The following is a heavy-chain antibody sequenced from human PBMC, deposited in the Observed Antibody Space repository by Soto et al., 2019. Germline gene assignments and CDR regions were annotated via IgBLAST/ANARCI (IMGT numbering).Heavy chain of an antibody. V-gene: IGHV4-30-4*01. Sequence: QVQLQESGPGLVKPSQTLSLTCTVSGDSIRTGDYYWNWIRQSPGKGLEWIGCVYASGSTYYNLSIRGRVTMSIDTSKNQFSLELNSVTAADTAVFYCARGGERNSGFFDYWGRGTLVTVSS. CDR2: VYASGST. CDR3: ARGGERNSGFFDY. J-gene: IGHJ4*02. D-gene: IGHD3-22*01. CDR1: GDSIRTGDYY.